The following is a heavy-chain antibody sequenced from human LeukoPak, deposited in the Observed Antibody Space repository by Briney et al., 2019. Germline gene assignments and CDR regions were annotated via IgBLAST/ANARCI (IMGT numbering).Heavy chain of an antibody. V-gene: IGHV1-2*02. Sequence: ASVKVSCKASGYTFTGYYMHWVRQAPGQGLEWMGWINPNSGGTNYAQKFQGRVTMTRDTSISTAYMELSRLRSDDTAVYYCARDYADYDISPYYLDYWGQGTLVTVSS. CDR2: INPNSGGT. J-gene: IGHJ4*02. D-gene: IGHD3-9*01. CDR3: ARDYADYDISPYYLDY. CDR1: GYTFTGYY.